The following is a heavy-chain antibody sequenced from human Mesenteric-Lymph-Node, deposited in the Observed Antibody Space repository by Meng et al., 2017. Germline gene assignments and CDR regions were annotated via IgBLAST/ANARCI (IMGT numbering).Heavy chain of an antibody. D-gene: IGHD2-15*01. CDR1: GFSFTNYY. CDR3: ARHSGPYCSGGSCYSDAFDI. CDR2: ISPGGDAT. Sequence: ASVKVSCKSSGFSFTNYYMHWVRQAPGHGLEWMGRISPGGDATLYAHKIQDRVSMMKDTSTDTLYMQLNSLRPEDTAVYYCARHSGPYCSGGSCYSDAFDIWGQGTMVTVSS. V-gene: IGHV1-46*01. J-gene: IGHJ3*02.